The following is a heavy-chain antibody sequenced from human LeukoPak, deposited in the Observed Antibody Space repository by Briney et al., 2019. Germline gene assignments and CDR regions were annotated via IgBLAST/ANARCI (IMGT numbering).Heavy chain of an antibody. J-gene: IGHJ4*02. CDR2: IYYSGST. D-gene: IGHD3-22*01. Sequence: RQXPXXXXXWXGYIYYSGSTNYNPSLKSRVTMSVDTSKNQFSLKLSSVTAADTAVYYCASSYYDSSGYYPVDYWGQGTLVTVSS. CDR3: ASSYYDSSGYYPVDY. V-gene: IGHV4-59*12.